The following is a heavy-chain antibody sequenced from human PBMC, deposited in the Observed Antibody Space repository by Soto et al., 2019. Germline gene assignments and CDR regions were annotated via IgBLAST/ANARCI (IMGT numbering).Heavy chain of an antibody. CDR3: AKDRLKYSSPED. CDR2: ISGSGGST. CDR1: GFTFSSYA. D-gene: IGHD6-6*01. V-gene: IGHV3-23*01. Sequence: GESLKISCAASGFTFSSYAMSWVRQAPGKGLEWVSAISGSGGSTYYADSVKGRFTISRDNSKNTLYLQMNSLRAEDTAVYYCAKDRLKYSSPEDWGQGTLVTVSS. J-gene: IGHJ4*02.